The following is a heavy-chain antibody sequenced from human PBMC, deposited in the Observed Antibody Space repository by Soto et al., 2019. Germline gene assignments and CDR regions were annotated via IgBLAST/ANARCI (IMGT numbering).Heavy chain of an antibody. V-gene: IGHV3-23*01. Sequence: EVQLLESGGGLVQPGGSLRLSCAASGFTFSSYAMSWVRQAPGKGLEWVSGISGSGGSTYYADSVKGRFTISRDNSKNTLYLQMNSLRAEDTAVYYCAKGGAEWLGGMDVWGQGTTVTVSS. CDR1: GFTFSSYA. J-gene: IGHJ6*02. CDR2: ISGSGGST. CDR3: AKGGAEWLGGMDV. D-gene: IGHD1-26*01.